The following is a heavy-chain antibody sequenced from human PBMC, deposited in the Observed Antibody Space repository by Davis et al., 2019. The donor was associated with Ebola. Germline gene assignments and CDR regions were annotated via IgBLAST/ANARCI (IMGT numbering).Heavy chain of an antibody. Sequence: GESLKISCAASGFTFSGSAMHWVRQASGKGLEWVGRIRSKANSYATAYAASVKGRFTISRDDSKNTAYLQMNSLKTEDTAVYYCVREGLELRFADWGQGTLVTVSS. D-gene: IGHD1-7*01. V-gene: IGHV3-73*01. CDR1: GFTFSGSA. J-gene: IGHJ4*02. CDR2: IRSKANSYAT. CDR3: VREGLELRFAD.